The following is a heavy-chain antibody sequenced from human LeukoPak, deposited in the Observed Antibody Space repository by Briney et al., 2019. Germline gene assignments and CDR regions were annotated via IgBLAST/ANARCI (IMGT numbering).Heavy chain of an antibody. Sequence: GRSLRLSCAASGFTSSSYSMNWVRQAPGKGVEWVAYISGCGHDINYSDSVKGRFTISRDNAKNSLYLQMSSLRVEDTAVHYCTRDPRHFDSCGQGTLVTVSS. CDR3: TRDPRHFDS. J-gene: IGHJ5*01. V-gene: IGHV3-21*05. D-gene: IGHD6-6*01. CDR1: GFTSSSYS. CDR2: ISGCGHDI.